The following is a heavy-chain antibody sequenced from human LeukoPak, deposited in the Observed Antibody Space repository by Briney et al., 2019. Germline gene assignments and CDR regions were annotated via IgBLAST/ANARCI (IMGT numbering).Heavy chain of an antibody. CDR2: ISSSSSYI. CDR1: GFTFSSYS. CDR3: ARGYSSGWYVFGGY. Sequence: GGSLRLSCAASGFTFSSYSMNWVRQAPGKGLEWVSSISSSSSYIYYADSVEGRFTISRDNAKNSLYLQMDSLRAEDTAVYYCARGYSSGWYVFGGYWGQGTLVTVSS. J-gene: IGHJ4*02. V-gene: IGHV3-21*01. D-gene: IGHD6-19*01.